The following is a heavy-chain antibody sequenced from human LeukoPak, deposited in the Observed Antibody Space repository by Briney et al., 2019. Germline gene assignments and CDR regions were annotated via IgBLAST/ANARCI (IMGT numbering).Heavy chain of an antibody. Sequence: SETLSLTCSVSDVSISSGIYYWSWVRQHPGRGLEWIGSISYSGTTFYTPSRKSRGPMSVDTPKNQFTLKLTALTGPDRAFNYCARHSSSWYCFDYCAERILFTVSS. D-gene: IGHD6-13*01. CDR1: DVSISSGIYY. V-gene: IGHV4-39*01. J-gene: IGHJ4*02. CDR3: ARHSSSWYCFDY. CDR2: ISYSGTT.